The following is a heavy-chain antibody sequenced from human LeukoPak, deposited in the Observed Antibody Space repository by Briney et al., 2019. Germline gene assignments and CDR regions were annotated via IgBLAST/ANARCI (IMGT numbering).Heavy chain of an antibody. CDR3: ARDRLAGGGYYYYMDV. V-gene: IGHV1-2*02. CDR2: INPNSGGT. J-gene: IGHJ6*03. CDR1: GYTFTGYY. D-gene: IGHD6-13*01. Sequence: ASVKVSCKASGYTFTGYYMHWVRQAPGQGLEWMGWINPNSGGTNYAQKFQGRVTMTRDTSISTAYMELSRLRSDDTAVYYCARDRLAGGGYYYYMDVWGKGTTVTVSS.